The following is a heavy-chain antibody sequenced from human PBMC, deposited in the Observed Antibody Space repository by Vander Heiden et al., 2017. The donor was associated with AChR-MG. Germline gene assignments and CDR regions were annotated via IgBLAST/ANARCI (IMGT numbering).Heavy chain of an antibody. Sequence: QVQLVQSGAEVKKPGASVQFSCKASGDTFHSYDINWVRQATGQGLEWMGWMNPNSGNTGYAQKFQGRVTMTRNTSISTAYMELSSLRSEDTAVYYCARRSGIAVAGPGYWGQGTLVTVSS. CDR2: MNPNSGNT. CDR1: GDTFHSYD. D-gene: IGHD6-19*01. J-gene: IGHJ4*02. V-gene: IGHV1-8*01. CDR3: ARRSGIAVAGPGY.